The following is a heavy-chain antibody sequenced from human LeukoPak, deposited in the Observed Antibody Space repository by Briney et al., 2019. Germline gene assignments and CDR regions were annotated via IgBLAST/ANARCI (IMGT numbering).Heavy chain of an antibody. CDR3: ALAPDIVVVPAAIGSYYYYYYMDV. CDR1: GYTFTSYD. CDR2: MNPNSGNT. V-gene: IGHV1-8*01. D-gene: IGHD2-2*02. J-gene: IGHJ6*03. Sequence: VASVKVSCKASGYTFTSYDINWVRQATGQGLEWMGWMNPNSGNTGYAQKFQGRVTMARNTSISTAYMELSSLRSEDTAVYYCALAPDIVVVPAAIGSYYYYYYMDVWGKGTTVTVSS.